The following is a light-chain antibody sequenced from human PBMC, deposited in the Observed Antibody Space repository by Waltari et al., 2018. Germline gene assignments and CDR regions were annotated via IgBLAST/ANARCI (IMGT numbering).Light chain of an antibody. CDR2: WAS. Sequence: DIVMTQSPDSLAVSLGERATINCKSSQSVLYSSDNKNFLAWYQQKPGQPPKLLIYWASTLESGVPDRFSGSGSGTDFTLTISSLQAEDVAVYYCQQYYSTPWTFAQGTKVEIK. V-gene: IGKV4-1*01. CDR3: QQYYSTPWT. CDR1: QSVLYSSDNKNF. J-gene: IGKJ1*01.